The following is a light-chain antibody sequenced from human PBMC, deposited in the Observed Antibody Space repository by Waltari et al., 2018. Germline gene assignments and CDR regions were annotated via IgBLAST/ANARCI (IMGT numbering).Light chain of an antibody. Sequence: SYVLAQPPSVSGAPGKTARITCGGKNIDTNSVHWYQQRPGQAPVLVIYQDSYRPSGIPERFSGSNSGSTATLTISRVEAGDEADYYCQVWDSKSDHVIFGGGTKLTVL. CDR1: NIDTNS. CDR2: QDS. CDR3: QVWDSKSDHVI. V-gene: IGLV3-21*04. J-gene: IGLJ2*01.